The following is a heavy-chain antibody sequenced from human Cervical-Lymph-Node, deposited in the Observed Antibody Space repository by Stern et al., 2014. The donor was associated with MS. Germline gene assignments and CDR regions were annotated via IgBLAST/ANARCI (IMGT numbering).Heavy chain of an antibody. CDR1: GYTFTDYY. Sequence: QVQLVQSWAEVKKPGASVTVSCKPSGYTFTDYYIHWLRQAPGQGPEWMGRISPKNGDTNYAPRFQGRVTMTRDTSISIVYLEVTRLRFDDTAVYYCAENMDVWGQGTTVTVSS. J-gene: IGHJ6*02. V-gene: IGHV1-2*02. CDR3: AENMDV. CDR2: ISPKNGDT.